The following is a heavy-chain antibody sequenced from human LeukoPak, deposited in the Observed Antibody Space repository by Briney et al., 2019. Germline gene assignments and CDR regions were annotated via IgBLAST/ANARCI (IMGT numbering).Heavy chain of an antibody. V-gene: IGHV4-59*01. CDR3: ARGEYSSSSLGYDY. CDR2: IYYSGYT. D-gene: IGHD6-6*01. CDR1: GGSISSYY. J-gene: IGHJ4*02. Sequence: SETLSLTCTVSGGSISSYYWSWIRQPPGKGLKWIGNIYYSGYTTYSPSLRSRVTISVDTSKNQFSLKLSSVTAADTAVYYCARGEYSSSSLGYDYWGQGTLVTVSS.